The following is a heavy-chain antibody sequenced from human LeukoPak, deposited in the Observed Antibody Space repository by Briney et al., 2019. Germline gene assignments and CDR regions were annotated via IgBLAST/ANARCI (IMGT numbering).Heavy chain of an antibody. D-gene: IGHD4-23*01. Sequence: SETLSLTCTASGGSISSYYWSWIRQPPGKGLEWIGYIYDSGSTNYNPSLKSRVTISVDTSKNQFSLKLSSATAADTAVYYCARDRDSDGGYYYYMDVWGKGTTVTVSS. V-gene: IGHV4-59*01. J-gene: IGHJ6*03. CDR1: GGSISSYY. CDR3: ARDRDSDGGYYYYMDV. CDR2: IYDSGST.